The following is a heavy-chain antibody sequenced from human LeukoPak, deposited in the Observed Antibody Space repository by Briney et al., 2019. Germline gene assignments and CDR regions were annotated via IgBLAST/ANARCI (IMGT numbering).Heavy chain of an antibody. V-gene: IGHV3-21*01. D-gene: IGHD2-21*02. CDR1: GFTFSSYS. Sequence: GGSLRLSCAASGFTFSSYSMNWVRQAPGKGLEWVSSISSSSSYIYYADSVKGRSTISRDNAKNSLYLQMNSLRAEDTAVYYCAREVTHDAFDIWGQGTMVTVSS. CDR2: ISSSSSYI. J-gene: IGHJ3*02. CDR3: AREVTHDAFDI.